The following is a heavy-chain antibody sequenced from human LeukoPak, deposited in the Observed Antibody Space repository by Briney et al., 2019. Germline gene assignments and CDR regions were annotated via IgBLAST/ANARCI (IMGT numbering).Heavy chain of an antibody. CDR1: GVTFSSSA. V-gene: IGHV1-58*01. CDR3: AADFGTTGRFDY. CDR2: FVVATGNT. J-gene: IGHJ4*02. Sequence: SVKVSCKASGVTFSSSAVQWVRQARGQRLEWIGWFVVATGNTKYAQRFQERVTITRDMSTSTAYMELSSLRSEDTAVYYCAADFGTTGRFDYWGQGTLVTVSS. D-gene: IGHD1-1*01.